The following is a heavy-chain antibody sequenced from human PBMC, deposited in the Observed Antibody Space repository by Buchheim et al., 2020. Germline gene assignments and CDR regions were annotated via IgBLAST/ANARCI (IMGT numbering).Heavy chain of an antibody. CDR1: GFTFSSYW. J-gene: IGHJ4*02. V-gene: IGHV3-7*01. D-gene: IGHD6-19*01. CDR2: IKQDGSEK. Sequence: EVQLVESGGGLVQPGGSLRLSCAASGFTFSSYWMSWVRQAPGKGLEWVANIKQDGSEKYYVDSVKGRFTISRDNAKNSLYLQMNSLRAEDTAVYYCAKDFVLRWLVPRYYFDYWGQGTL. CDR3: AKDFVLRWLVPRYYFDY.